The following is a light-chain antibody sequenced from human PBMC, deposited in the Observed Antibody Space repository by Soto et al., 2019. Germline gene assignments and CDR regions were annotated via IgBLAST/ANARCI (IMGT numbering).Light chain of an antibody. CDR2: EVN. CDR3: TSYAGGNNV. CDR1: SSDVGGYNY. Sequence: QSVLTQPPSASGSPRQSVTISCTGTSSDVGGYNYVSWYQQYPGKVPKLMIYEVNKRPSGVPDRFSGSKSGNTASLTVSGLQAEDEADYYCTSYAGGNNVFGTGTKLTVL. V-gene: IGLV2-8*01. J-gene: IGLJ1*01.